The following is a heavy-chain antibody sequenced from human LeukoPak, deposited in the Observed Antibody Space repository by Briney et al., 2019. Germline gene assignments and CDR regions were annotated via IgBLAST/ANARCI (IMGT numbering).Heavy chain of an antibody. CDR2: TSGTSGRT. D-gene: IGHD2-15*01. J-gene: IGHJ4*02. V-gene: IGHV3-23*01. Sequence: GGSLRLSCAASGFTFNTYSMNWVRQAPGKGLEWVSATSGTSGRTYYADSVKGRFTISRDNSKNTLYLQMNSLRAEDTAVYYCANWGCSGGSCYPFDYWGQGTLVTVSS. CDR1: GFTFNTYS. CDR3: ANWGCSGGSCYPFDY.